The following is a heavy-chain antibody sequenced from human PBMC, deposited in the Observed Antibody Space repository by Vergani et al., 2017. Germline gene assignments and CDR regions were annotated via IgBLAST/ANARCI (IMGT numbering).Heavy chain of an antibody. CDR2: IYYSGNT. D-gene: IGHD1-26*01. Sequence: QLQLQESGPGLVKPSETLSLTCTVSGGSISSSNYYWGWIRQPPGKGLEWIGNIYYSGNTYYNPSLESRVTISVDTSKNQFSLKLSSVTAADTAVYYCARHFVGATPDFDYWGQGTLVTVSS. CDR1: GGSISSSNYY. J-gene: IGHJ4*02. CDR3: ARHFVGATPDFDY. V-gene: IGHV4-39*07.